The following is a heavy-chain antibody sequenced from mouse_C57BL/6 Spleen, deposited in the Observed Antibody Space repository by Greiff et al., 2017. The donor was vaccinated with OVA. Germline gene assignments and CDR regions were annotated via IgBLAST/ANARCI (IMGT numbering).Heavy chain of an antibody. V-gene: IGHV1-82*01. CDR1: GYAFSSSW. Sequence: QVQLQQSGPELVKPGASVKISCKASGYAFSSSWMNWVKQRPGKGLEWIGRIYPGGGDTNYNGKFKGKATLTADKTSSTAYMQLSSLTSEDSAVYFCAKLNWYFDVWGTGTTVTVSS. J-gene: IGHJ1*03. CDR3: AKLNWYFDV. CDR2: IYPGGGDT.